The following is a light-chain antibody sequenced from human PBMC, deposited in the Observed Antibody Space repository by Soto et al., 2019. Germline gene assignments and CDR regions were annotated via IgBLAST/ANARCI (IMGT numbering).Light chain of an antibody. CDR3: SSYTTSSTVV. CDR2: DVS. Sequence: QSVLTQPASVSGSPGQSITISCTGSSSDVGGYNYVSWYQQHHPGKAPKLMIYDVSNRPSGVSNRFSGSKSGNTASLTISGLQAGDEADYYCSSYTTSSTVVFGGGTKLTVL. J-gene: IGLJ2*01. V-gene: IGLV2-14*03. CDR1: SSDVGGYNY.